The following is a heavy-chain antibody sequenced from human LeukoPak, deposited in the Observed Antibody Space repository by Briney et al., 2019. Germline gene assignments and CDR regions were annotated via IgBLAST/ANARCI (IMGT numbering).Heavy chain of an antibody. V-gene: IGHV3-21*01. J-gene: IGHJ4*02. CDR2: ISSSSSYI. Sequence: KSGGSLRLSCAASGFTFSSYSMNWVRQAPGKGLEWVSSISSSSSYIYYIDSVKGRFTISRDNAKNSLYLQMNSLRAEDTAVYYCARDGARSTLYYYDYWGQGTPVTVSS. CDR3: ARDGARSTLYYYDY. D-gene: IGHD1-26*01. CDR1: GFTFSSYS.